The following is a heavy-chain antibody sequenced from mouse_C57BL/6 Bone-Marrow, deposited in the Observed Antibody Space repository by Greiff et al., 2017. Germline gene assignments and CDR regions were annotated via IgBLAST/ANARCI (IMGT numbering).Heavy chain of an antibody. J-gene: IGHJ4*01. CDR3: ASGGRRRGNAMDY. D-gene: IGHD2-12*01. CDR1: GYTFTSYW. V-gene: IGHV1-61*01. CDR2: IYPSDSET. Sequence: VQLQQPGAELVRPGSSVKLSCKASGYTFTSYWMDWVKQRPGQGLEWIGNIYPSDSETHYNQKFKDKATLTVDKSSSTAYMQLSSLTSEDSAVYYCASGGRRRGNAMDYWGQGTSVTVAS.